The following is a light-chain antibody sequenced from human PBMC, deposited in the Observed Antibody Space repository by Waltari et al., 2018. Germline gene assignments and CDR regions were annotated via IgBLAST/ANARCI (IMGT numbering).Light chain of an antibody. Sequence: DIQMTQSPSTLSASVGDRVTITCRASQRISPWLAWFQQKPGKAPKLLIYKESILQSGVPSRFSGSGAATEYTLTISSLQPDDLATYYCQDYNTYTFGQGTKVGIK. V-gene: IGKV1-5*03. CDR1: QRISPW. CDR2: KES. CDR3: QDYNTYT. J-gene: IGKJ1*01.